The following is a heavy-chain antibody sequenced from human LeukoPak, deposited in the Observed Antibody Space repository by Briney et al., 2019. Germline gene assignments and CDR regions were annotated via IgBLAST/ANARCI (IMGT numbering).Heavy chain of an antibody. V-gene: IGHV5-51*01. CDR1: GYSFTSYW. Sequence: GESLKISCKGFGYSFTSYWIGWVRRMPGKGLEWMGIIYPGDSDTSYSPSFQGQVTISAAKSTTTTYLQWSSLNASATALYYCASTGQWPHYYYMDVWGKETTVTVSS. D-gene: IGHD2-8*02. CDR3: ASTGQWPHYYYMDV. J-gene: IGHJ6*03. CDR2: IYPGDSDT.